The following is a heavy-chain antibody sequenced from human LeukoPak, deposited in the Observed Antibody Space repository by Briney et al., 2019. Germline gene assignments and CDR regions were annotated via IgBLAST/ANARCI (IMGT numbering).Heavy chain of an antibody. Sequence: ASVKVSCKASGYTFTSYYMHWVRQAPGQGLEWMGIINPSGGSTSYAQKFQGRVTMTRDMSTSTVYMELSSLRSEDTAVYYCARPFSSTPYFDYWGQGTLVTVSS. CDR1: GYTFTSYY. CDR2: INPSGGST. V-gene: IGHV1-46*01. D-gene: IGHD6-6*01. CDR3: ARPFSSTPYFDY. J-gene: IGHJ4*02.